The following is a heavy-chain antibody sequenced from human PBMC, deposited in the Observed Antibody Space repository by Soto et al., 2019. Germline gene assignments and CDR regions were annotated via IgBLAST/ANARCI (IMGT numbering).Heavy chain of an antibody. J-gene: IGHJ3*01. D-gene: IGHD4-17*01. Sequence: QVHLVQSGAEVKKPGSSVKVSCKYSGGTFRTESINWVRQAPGQGPEWMGGILPFFGTADYAPRFQGRVIIPADWATTTAYMELRSLTSQDTAVYFCARGHDYGGNSHAFDVWGQGTMVTVSS. V-gene: IGHV1-69*13. CDR3: ARGHDYGGNSHAFDV. CDR2: ILPFFGTA. CDR1: GGTFRTES.